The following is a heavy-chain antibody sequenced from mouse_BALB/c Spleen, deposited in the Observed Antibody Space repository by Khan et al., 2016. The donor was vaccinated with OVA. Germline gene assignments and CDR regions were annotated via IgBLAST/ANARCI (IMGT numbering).Heavy chain of an antibody. D-gene: IGHD2-4*01. CDR1: GYSITSEYA. V-gene: IGHV3-2*02. J-gene: IGHJ3*01. Sequence: EVQLQESGPGLVKPFQSLSLTCTVTGYSITSEYAWNWIRQFPGNKLEWMGYINYSGNTRFNPSLKGRTSITRDTSKNQFFLQLNSVTTEDTATYYCARKDYYDYDPFPYWGQGTLVTVSA. CDR2: INYSGNT. CDR3: ARKDYYDYDPFPY.